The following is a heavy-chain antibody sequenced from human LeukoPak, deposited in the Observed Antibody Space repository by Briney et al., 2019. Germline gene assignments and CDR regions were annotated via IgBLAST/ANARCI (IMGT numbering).Heavy chain of an antibody. CDR1: GFTFSSYG. J-gene: IGHJ4*02. Sequence: GWSLRLSCAASGFTFSSYGMHWVLQAPAQGLHLAAVIRADGSNKYYADSVKGRFTISRDNSKSTLYLQLNSLRAEATAVYYCARDPGSWPENLFDYWGQGTLVTVSS. V-gene: IGHV3-33*01. CDR2: IRADGSNK. CDR3: ARDPGSWPENLFDY. D-gene: IGHD6-13*01.